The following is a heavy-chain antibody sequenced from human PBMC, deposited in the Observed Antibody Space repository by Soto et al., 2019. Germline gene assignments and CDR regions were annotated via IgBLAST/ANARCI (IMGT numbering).Heavy chain of an antibody. Sequence: GGSLRLSCAASGFTFSSYGMHWVRQAPGKGLERVAVIWYDGSNKYYADSVKGRFTISRDNSKNTLYLQMSSLRAEDTAVYYCARDPTVAGPYYFDYWGQGTLVTVSS. CDR1: GFTFSSYG. CDR3: ARDPTVAGPYYFDY. J-gene: IGHJ4*02. V-gene: IGHV3-33*01. CDR2: IWYDGSNK. D-gene: IGHD4-4*01.